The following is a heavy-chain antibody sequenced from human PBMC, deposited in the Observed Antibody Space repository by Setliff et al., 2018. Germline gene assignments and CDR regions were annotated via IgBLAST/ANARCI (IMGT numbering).Heavy chain of an antibody. CDR2: IYHSGST. D-gene: IGHD4-4*01. J-gene: IGHJ6*03. Sequence: PSETLSLTCAVSDYSISSGYYWGWIRQPPGKGLEWIGSIYHSGSTYYNPSLQSRVTMSVDTSKNQFSLILRSVTAADTAVYYCAREGPESDSSGYMDVWGQGTTVTVSS. V-gene: IGHV4-38-2*02. CDR3: AREGPESDSSGYMDV. CDR1: DYSISSGYY.